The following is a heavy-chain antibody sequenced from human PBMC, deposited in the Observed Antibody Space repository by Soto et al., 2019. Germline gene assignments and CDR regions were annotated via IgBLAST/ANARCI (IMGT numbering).Heavy chain of an antibody. D-gene: IGHD3-22*01. CDR3: ARQKGYDSSGYYRYRNYYYYGMDV. V-gene: IGHV5-51*01. J-gene: IGHJ6*02. Sequence: GEALKISCKGSGYSFTSYWIGWGRQMPGKSLEGVGIIYPGYSDTRYSPSFQGQVTISADKSISTAYLQWSSLKASDTAMYYCARQKGYDSSGYYRYRNYYYYGMDVWGQGTTVTVSS. CDR1: GYSFTSYW. CDR2: IYPGYSDT.